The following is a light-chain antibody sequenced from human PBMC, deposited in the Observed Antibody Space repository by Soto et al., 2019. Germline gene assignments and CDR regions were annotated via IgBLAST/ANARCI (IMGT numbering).Light chain of an antibody. V-gene: IGKV3-11*01. CDR3: QQRSNWPPRGT. CDR1: QSVSSY. Sequence: EIVLTQPPATLSLSPGERATLSCRASQSVSSYLAWYQQKPGQAPRLLIYDASNRATGIPARFSGSGSGTDFTLTIRSLEPEDFAGYYCQQRSNWPPRGTFGGGTKVEIK. J-gene: IGKJ4*01. CDR2: DAS.